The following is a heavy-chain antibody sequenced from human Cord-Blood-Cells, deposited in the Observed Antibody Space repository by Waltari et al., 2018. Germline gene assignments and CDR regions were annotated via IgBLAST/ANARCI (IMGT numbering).Heavy chain of an antibody. Sequence: QVQLVQSGAEGKKPVASVKVSCKASGHTFTSSDIHWVRQATGQGLEWMGWMNPNSGNTGYAQKFQGRVTMTRNTSISTAYMELSSLRSEDTAVYYCARVQQLPDYWGQGTLVTVSS. V-gene: IGHV1-8*01. CDR2: MNPNSGNT. D-gene: IGHD6-13*01. CDR1: GHTFTSSD. CDR3: ARVQQLPDY. J-gene: IGHJ4*02.